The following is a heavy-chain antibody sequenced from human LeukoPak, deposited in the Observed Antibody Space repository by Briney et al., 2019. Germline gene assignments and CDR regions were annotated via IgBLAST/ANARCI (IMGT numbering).Heavy chain of an antibody. CDR3: AKRHYGSGVYYFDY. V-gene: IGHV3-23*01. D-gene: IGHD3-10*01. CDR2: ISGSGGST. CDR1: GFTFSNYW. J-gene: IGHJ4*02. Sequence: GGSLRLSCAASGFTFSNYWMTWVRQAPGKGLEWVSAISGSGGSTYYADSVKGRFTISRDNSKNTLYLQMNSLRAEDTAVYYCAKRHYGSGVYYFDYWGQGTLVTVSS.